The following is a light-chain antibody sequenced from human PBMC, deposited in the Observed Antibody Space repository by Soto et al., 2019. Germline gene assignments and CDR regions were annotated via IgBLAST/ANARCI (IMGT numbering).Light chain of an antibody. J-gene: IGKJ2*01. Sequence: DIQMTQSPSSLSASVGDRVTITCRASQSISSYLNWYQQKPGKAPKLLIYAASSLQSGGPSRFSSSGSGTDFTLTISSLQPDDFATYYCQQSYSTPRTFGQGTKLEIK. CDR1: QSISSY. CDR3: QQSYSTPRT. CDR2: AAS. V-gene: IGKV1-39*01.